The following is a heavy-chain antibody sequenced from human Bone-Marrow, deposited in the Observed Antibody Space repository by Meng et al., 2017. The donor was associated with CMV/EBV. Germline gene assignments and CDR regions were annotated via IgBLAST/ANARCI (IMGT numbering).Heavy chain of an antibody. CDR3: ARDSGVYGMDV. D-gene: IGHD3-10*01. V-gene: IGHV4-59*01. J-gene: IGHJ6*02. Sequence: SEILSLTCTVSGGSISSYYWSWIRQPPGKGLEWIGYIYYSGSTNYNPSLKSRVTISVDTSKNQFSLKLSSVTAADTAVYYCARDSGVYGMDVWGQGTTVTFSS. CDR1: GGSISSYY. CDR2: IYYSGST.